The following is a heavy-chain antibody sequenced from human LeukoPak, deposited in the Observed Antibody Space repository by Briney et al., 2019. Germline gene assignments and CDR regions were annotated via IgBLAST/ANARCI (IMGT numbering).Heavy chain of an antibody. J-gene: IGHJ4*02. CDR2: INPNSGGT. CDR3: ARDRGYSYGNYFDY. CDR1: GYTFTGYY. V-gene: IGHV1-2*02. D-gene: IGHD5-18*01. Sequence: ASVKVSCKASGYTFTGYYIHWVRQAPGQGLEWMGWINPNSGGTDYAQKFQGRVTITRDTSISTAYMELSRLRSDDTAVYYCARDRGYSYGNYFDYWGQGTLVTVSS.